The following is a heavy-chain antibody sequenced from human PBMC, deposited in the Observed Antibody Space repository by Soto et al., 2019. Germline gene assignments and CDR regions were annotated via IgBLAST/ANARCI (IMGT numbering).Heavy chain of an antibody. CDR3: ARGDYYDIHDY. D-gene: IGHD3-22*01. V-gene: IGHV1-3*01. CDR2: INAGNGNT. Sequence: QVQLVQSGAEVKKPGGSVKVSCKASGYTFTSYAIHWVRQAPGQGLEWMGWINAGNGNTKSSQKFQGRVTITRDTSASTAFMELSSLRSEDTSVYYCARGDYYDIHDYWGQGTLVTVSS. J-gene: IGHJ4*02. CDR1: GYTFTSYA.